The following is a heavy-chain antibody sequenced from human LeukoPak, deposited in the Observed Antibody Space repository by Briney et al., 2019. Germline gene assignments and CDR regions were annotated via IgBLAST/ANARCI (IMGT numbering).Heavy chain of an antibody. CDR2: ISWNSGSI. V-gene: IGHV3-9*01. J-gene: IGHJ4*02. CDR3: AKDIGTHSFTSFDY. CDR1: GFTFDDFA. Sequence: GRSLRLSCAASGFTFDDFAMHWVRQAPGKGLEWVSGISWNSGSIGYADSVKGRFTISRDNAKNSLFLQMNSLRAEDTALYYCAKDIGTHSFTSFDYWGQGTLVTVCS. D-gene: IGHD1-1*01.